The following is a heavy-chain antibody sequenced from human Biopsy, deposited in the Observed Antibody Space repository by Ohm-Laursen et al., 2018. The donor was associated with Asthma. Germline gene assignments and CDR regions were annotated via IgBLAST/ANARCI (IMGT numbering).Heavy chain of an antibody. CDR1: GGTFSSHS. CDR2: IIPIFDTP. CDR3: VTSGGDYGYFGLDV. Sequence: GASVKVSCKASGGTFSSHSISWARQAPGQGLEWMGGIIPIFDTPNYAQKFQGKVTITADESTTTAYMELSSLRSEDTAVYYCVTSGGDYGYFGLDVWGQGTTVTVSS. V-gene: IGHV1-69*13. J-gene: IGHJ6*02. D-gene: IGHD4-17*01.